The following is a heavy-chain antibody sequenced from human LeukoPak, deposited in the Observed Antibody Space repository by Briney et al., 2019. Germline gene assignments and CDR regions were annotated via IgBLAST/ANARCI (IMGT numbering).Heavy chain of an antibody. V-gene: IGHV3-23*01. D-gene: IGHD2-15*01. J-gene: IGHJ4*02. CDR3: AKGAIAALNAYFDY. Sequence: GGSLRLSCAASGFTFSSYAMSWVRQAPGKGLEWVSSIIGSGGSTYYADSVKGRFTISRDNSKNTLYLQMNSLRAEDTAVYYCAKGAIAALNAYFDYWGQGTLVTVSS. CDR1: GFTFSSYA. CDR2: IIGSGGST.